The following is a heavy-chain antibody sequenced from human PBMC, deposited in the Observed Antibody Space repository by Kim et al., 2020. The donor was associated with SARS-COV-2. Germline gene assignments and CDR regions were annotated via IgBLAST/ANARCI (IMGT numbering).Heavy chain of an antibody. Sequence: GGSLRLSCAASGFTFSSYWMHWVRQAPGKGLVWVSRINSDGSRTNYADSVKGRFTISRDNAKNTLYLQMSSLRAEDTAVYYCARGSSGYYYVDYWGQGTLVTVSS. J-gene: IGHJ4*02. CDR2: INSDGSRT. V-gene: IGHV3-74*01. CDR3: ARGSSGYYYVDY. D-gene: IGHD3-22*01. CDR1: GFTFSSYW.